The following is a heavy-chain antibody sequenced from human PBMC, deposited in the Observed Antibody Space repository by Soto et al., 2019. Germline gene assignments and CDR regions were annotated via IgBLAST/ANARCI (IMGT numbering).Heavy chain of an antibody. Sequence: QVQLQQWGAGLLKPSETLSLTCAVYGGSFSGYYWSWIRQPPGKGLEGIGESNHVGNTNYNPSLKSRGTMSVDPSKNQFSLRLSSVTAADTAVYYCARVLIAGVTTDWGQGTLVLVSS. V-gene: IGHV4-34*01. CDR2: SNHVGNT. CDR1: GGSFSGYY. CDR3: ARVLIAGVTTD. D-gene: IGHD5-18*01. J-gene: IGHJ4*02.